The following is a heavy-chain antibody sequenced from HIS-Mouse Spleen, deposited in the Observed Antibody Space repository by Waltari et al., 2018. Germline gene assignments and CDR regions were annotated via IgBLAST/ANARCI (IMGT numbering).Heavy chain of an antibody. D-gene: IGHD6-13*01. J-gene: IGHJ2*01. V-gene: IGHV4-39*07. CDR1: GGAISSSSYY. Sequence: QLQLQESGPGLVKPSETLSLTCTVPGGAISSSSYYCARIRQPPGKGLEWIGSIYYSGSTYYNPSLKSRVTISVDTSKNQFSLKLSSVTAADTAVYYCAREIPYSSSWYDWYFDLWGRGTLVTVSS. CDR3: AREIPYSSSWYDWYFDL. CDR2: IYYSGST.